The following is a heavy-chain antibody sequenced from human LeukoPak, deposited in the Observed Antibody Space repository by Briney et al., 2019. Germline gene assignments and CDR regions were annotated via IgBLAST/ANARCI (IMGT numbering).Heavy chain of an antibody. CDR1: GGSISSGAYY. D-gene: IGHD3-3*01. J-gene: IGHJ4*02. V-gene: IGHV4-31*03. CDR2: IYYSGST. Sequence: PSQTLSLTCTVSGGSISSGAYYWSWIRQHPGKGLEWIGYIYYSGSTYYNPSLKSRVTISVDTSKNQFSLKLSSVTAADTAVYYCARDQSHDFWSGPYFDYWGQGTLVTVSS. CDR3: ARDQSHDFWSGPYFDY.